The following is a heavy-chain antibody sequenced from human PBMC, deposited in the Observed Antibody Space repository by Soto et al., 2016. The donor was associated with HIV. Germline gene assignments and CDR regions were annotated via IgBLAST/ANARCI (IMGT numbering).Heavy chain of an antibody. V-gene: IGHV3-74*01. CDR1: GFTFKNYW. Sequence: EGQLVESGGGLPGRSLRLSCAASGFTFKNYWMHWVRQSPGKGLMWISHINNDGSSTNYADSVKGRFIVSRDNAKNILSLQMNRLEVDDTAVYYCVRDLMTGYNIRPTSDYWGQGTMVVVSS. D-gene: IGHD5-18*01. CDR3: VRDLMTGYNIRPTSDY. CDR2: INNDGSST. J-gene: IGHJ4*02.